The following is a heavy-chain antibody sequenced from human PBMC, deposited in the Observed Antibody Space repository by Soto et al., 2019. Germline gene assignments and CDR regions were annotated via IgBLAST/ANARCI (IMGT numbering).Heavy chain of an antibody. D-gene: IGHD6-6*01. CDR1: GFTLSHYA. CDR2: ISSNGAGT. J-gene: IGHJ6*03. Sequence: EVQLVGSGGGLAQPGGSLRLSCAASGFTLSHYAMDWVRQAPGKGLEYVSGISSNGAGTYYANSVQGRFTISRDNSKNTVYLQMGSLRPEDMAVYYCARRARPDFYYMDVWGKGTAVTVSS. V-gene: IGHV3-64*01. CDR3: ARRARPDFYYMDV.